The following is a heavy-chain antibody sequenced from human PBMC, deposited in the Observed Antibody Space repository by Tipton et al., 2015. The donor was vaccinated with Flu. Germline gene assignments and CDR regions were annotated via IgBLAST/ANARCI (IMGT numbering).Heavy chain of an antibody. CDR3: ARDLGGSYLFDY. CDR1: GFTFSSYS. V-gene: IGHV3-21*01. Sequence: SLRLSCAASGFTFSSYSMNWVRQAPGKGLEWVSSISSSSSYIYDADSVKGRFTISRDNAKNSLYLQMNSLRAEDTAVYYCARDLGGSYLFDYWGQGTLVTVSS. D-gene: IGHD1-26*01. CDR2: ISSSSSYI. J-gene: IGHJ4*02.